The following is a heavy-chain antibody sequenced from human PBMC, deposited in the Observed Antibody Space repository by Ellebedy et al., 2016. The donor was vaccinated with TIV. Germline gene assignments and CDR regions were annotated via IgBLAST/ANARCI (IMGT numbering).Heavy chain of an antibody. Sequence: SETLSLTXTVSGASISSGDYYWSWIRQLPGEGLEWIGFIYYSGVTNYNPSLKSRVTISVDTSKNQFSLNLTSVTAADTALYYCARASHTHLPYYDIETGFGPFVYWGQGALVTVSS. CDR2: IYYSGVT. V-gene: IGHV4-61*08. CDR3: ARASHTHLPYYDIETGFGPFVY. J-gene: IGHJ4*02. CDR1: GASISSGDYY. D-gene: IGHD3-9*01.